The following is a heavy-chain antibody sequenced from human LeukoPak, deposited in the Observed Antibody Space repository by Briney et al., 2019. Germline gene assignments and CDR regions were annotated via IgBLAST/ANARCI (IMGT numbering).Heavy chain of an antibody. V-gene: IGHV3-30*14. CDR3: ARSYSSSSGGLYYFDY. CDR1: GFTFSSYA. CDR2: ISYDGSNK. J-gene: IGHJ4*02. D-gene: IGHD6-6*01. Sequence: PGGSLRLSCAASGFTFSSYAMHWVRQAPGKGLEWVAVISYDGSNKYYADSVKGRFTISRDNSKNTLYLQMNSLRAEDTAVYYCARSYSSSSGGLYYFDYWGQGTLVTVSS.